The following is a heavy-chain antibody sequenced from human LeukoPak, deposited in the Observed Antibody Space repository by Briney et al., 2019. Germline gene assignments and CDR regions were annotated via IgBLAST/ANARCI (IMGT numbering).Heavy chain of an antibody. CDR3: GRTGRYDPIDY. CDR1: GGSISSYY. D-gene: IGHD2-2*01. V-gene: IGHV4-59*01. J-gene: IGHJ4*02. Sequence: TETLSLTCTVSGGSISSYYWSWIRQPPGKGLEWIGYIYYSGSTNYNPSLKSRVTISVDTSKNQFSLKLSSVTAADTAVYYCGRTGRYDPIDYWGQGTLVSVSS. CDR2: IYYSGST.